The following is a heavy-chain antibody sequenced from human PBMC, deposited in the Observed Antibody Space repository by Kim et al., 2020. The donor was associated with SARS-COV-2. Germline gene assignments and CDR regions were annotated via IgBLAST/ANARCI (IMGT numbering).Heavy chain of an antibody. CDR1: GYTFTSYG. CDR2: ISAYNGNT. J-gene: IGHJ4*02. D-gene: IGHD3-9*01. Sequence: ASVKVSCKASGYTFTSYGISWVRQAPGQGLEWMGWISAYNGNTNYAQKLQGRVTMTTDTSTSTAYMELRSLRSDDTAVYYCARVVDGYDILTGYYKYWGQGTLVTVSS. V-gene: IGHV1-18*04. CDR3: ARVVDGYDILTGYYKY.